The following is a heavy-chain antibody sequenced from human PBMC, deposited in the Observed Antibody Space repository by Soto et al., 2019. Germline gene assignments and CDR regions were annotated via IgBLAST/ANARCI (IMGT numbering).Heavy chain of an antibody. V-gene: IGHV4-39*01. J-gene: IGHJ5*02. CDR3: ARQPFLEWSHNWFDP. CDR2: IYYSGST. Sequence: SETLSLTCTVSGGSISSSSYYWGWIRQPPGKGLEWIGSIYYSGSTYYNPSLKSRVTISVDTSKNQFSLKLSSVTAADTAVYYCARQPFLEWSHNWFDPWGQGTLVTVSS. CDR1: GGSISSSSYY. D-gene: IGHD3-3*01.